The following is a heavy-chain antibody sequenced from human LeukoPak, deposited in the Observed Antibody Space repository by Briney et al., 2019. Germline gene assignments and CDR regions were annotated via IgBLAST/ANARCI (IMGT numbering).Heavy chain of an antibody. D-gene: IGHD3-10*02. V-gene: IGHV3-23*01. J-gene: IGHJ6*04. CDR3: AELGITMIGGV. CDR1: GFTFRSYG. Sequence: PGGSLRLSCAASGFTFRSYGMSWVRQAPGKGLEWVSAISGSGESTYYADSVKGRFTISRDNSKNTLYLQMNTLRAEDTAVYSCAELGITMIGGVWGKGTTVTISS. CDR2: ISGSGEST.